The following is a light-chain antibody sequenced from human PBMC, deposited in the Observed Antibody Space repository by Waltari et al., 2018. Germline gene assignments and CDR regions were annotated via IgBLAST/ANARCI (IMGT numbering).Light chain of an antibody. CDR1: GSDVGSYNL. V-gene: IGLV2-23*02. CDR3: CSFATNSIVI. J-gene: IGLJ2*01. CDR2: EVN. Sequence: QSALTQPAPVSGSPGPSITISCSGTGSDVGSYNLVSWYQQRPGKAPKLIIYEVNMRPSGVSDRFSGSKSGVTASLTISGLQAEDEAVYFCCSFATNSIVIFGGGTKLTVL.